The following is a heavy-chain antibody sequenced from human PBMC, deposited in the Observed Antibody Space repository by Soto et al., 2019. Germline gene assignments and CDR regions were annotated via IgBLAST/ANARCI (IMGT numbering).Heavy chain of an antibody. CDR3: ATTYFDFWSGYYVYYNY. D-gene: IGHD3-3*01. CDR2: IKSKTDDGTT. J-gene: IGHJ4*02. Sequence: GGSLSLSCAASGLTFGNAWMNWVRQAPGKGLEWVGRIKSKTDDGTTDYAAPVKGRFTISRDDSQNTLYLQMNSLKTEDTAVYYCATTYFDFWSGYYVYYNYWGQGTLVTVSS. V-gene: IGHV3-15*07. CDR1: GLTFGNAW.